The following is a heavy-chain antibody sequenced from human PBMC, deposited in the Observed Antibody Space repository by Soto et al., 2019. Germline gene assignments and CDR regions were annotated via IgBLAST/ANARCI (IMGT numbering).Heavy chain of an antibody. CDR2: IIPILGTA. CDR1: GGTFSSYA. CDR3: ARGIVVVVAATRTDDAFDI. Sequence: EASVKVSCKASGGTFSSYAISWVRQAPGQGLEWMGGIIPILGTANYAQKFQGRVTITADESTSTAYMELSSLRSEDTAVYYCARGIVVVVAATRTDDAFDIWGQGTMVTVSS. J-gene: IGHJ3*02. D-gene: IGHD2-15*01. V-gene: IGHV1-69*13.